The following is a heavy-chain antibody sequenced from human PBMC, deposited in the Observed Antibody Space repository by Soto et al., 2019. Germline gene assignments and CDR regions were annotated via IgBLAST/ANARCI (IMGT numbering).Heavy chain of an antibody. CDR2: IYYSGST. D-gene: IGHD2-15*01. J-gene: IGHJ6*02. CDR3: GCPRSGGSAFTLDV. Sequence: SETLSLTCTVSGGSVSSDIYYWSWVRQLPGMGLEWLGYIYYSGSTRYNPSLKSRVTISVDTSKNQFSLKLSSVTAADTAVYYCGCPRSGGSAFTLDVWGQGTTVTVSS. V-gene: IGHV4-61*01. CDR1: GGSVSSDIYY.